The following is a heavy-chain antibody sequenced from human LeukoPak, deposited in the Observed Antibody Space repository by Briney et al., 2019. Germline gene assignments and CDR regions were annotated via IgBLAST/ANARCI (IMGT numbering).Heavy chain of an antibody. J-gene: IGHJ4*02. CDR1: GFTFSSYG. D-gene: IGHD3-10*01. Sequence: GRSLRLSCAASGFTFSSYGMHWVRQAPGKGLEWVAVIWYDGSNKYYADSVKGRFTISRDNSKNTLYLQMNSLRAEDTAVYYCARDTSGAYLLWGLGTLVTVSS. CDR2: IWYDGSNK. V-gene: IGHV3-33*01. CDR3: ARDTSGAYLL.